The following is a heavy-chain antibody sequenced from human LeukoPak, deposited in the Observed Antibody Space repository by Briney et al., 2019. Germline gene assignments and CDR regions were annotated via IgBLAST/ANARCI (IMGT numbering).Heavy chain of an antibody. CDR2: INWKGGRT. D-gene: IGHD6-6*01. CDR3: ARETDSSSLGNSFDY. V-gene: IGHV3-20*04. J-gene: IGHJ4*02. Sequence: GGSLRLSCAASGFTFSSYGMSWVRQAAGRGLEWVAGINWKGGRTGYAGSVKGRFTIPRANAKNALEPQVNSLRAEDTALYYCARETDSSSLGNSFDYWGQGTLVTVSS. CDR1: GFTFSSYG.